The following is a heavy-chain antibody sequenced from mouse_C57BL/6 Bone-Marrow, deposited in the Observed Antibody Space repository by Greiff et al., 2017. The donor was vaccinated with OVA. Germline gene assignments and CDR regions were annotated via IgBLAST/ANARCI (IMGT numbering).Heavy chain of an antibody. J-gene: IGHJ2*01. D-gene: IGHD2-2*01. CDR1: GFNIKDDY. CDR2: IDPENGDT. Sequence: EVKLQQSGAELVRPGASVKLSCTASGFNIKDDYMHWVKQRPEQGLEWIGWIDPENGDTEYASKFQGKATITADTSSNTAYLQLSSLTSEDTAVYYCTTGWFYLDYWGQGTTLTVSS. V-gene: IGHV14-4*01. CDR3: TTGWFYLDY.